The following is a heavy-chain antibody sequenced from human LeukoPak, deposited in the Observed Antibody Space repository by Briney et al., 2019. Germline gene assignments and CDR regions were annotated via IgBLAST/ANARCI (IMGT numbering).Heavy chain of an antibody. D-gene: IGHD5-18*01. J-gene: IGHJ4*02. CDR2: IYSGGST. CDR1: GFTVSSNY. Sequence: GGSLRLSCAVSGFTVSSNYMSWVRQAPGKGLEWVSVIYSGGSTYYADSVKGRFTISRDNSKNTLYLQMNSLRAEDTAVYYCARDKHGYSYGYLDYWGQGTLVTVSS. CDR3: ARDKHGYSYGYLDY. V-gene: IGHV3-53*01.